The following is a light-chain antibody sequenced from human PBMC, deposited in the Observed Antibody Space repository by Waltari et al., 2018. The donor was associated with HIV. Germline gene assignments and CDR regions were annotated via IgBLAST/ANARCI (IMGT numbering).Light chain of an antibody. CDR1: SSNIGARYD. CDR3: QSYDSSLSGYVV. V-gene: IGLV1-40*01. CDR2: RTN. Sequence: QSVLTQPPSVSGAPGLRVTISCTGSSSNIGARYDVHWYQHLPGTAPQLLIYRTNTRPSGVPDRFVGSRSGTSASLAITGLQAEDEADYYCQSYDSSLSGYVVFGGGTKLTVL. J-gene: IGLJ2*01.